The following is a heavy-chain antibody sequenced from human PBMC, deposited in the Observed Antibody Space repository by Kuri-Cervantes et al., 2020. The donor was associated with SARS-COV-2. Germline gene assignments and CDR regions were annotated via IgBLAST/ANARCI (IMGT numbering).Heavy chain of an antibody. CDR3: ARNTMTYHWYFDL. D-gene: IGHD4-17*01. Sequence: SETLSLTCTVSGGSISSHYWGWIRQPPGKGLEWIGYIYYTGSTNYNPSLKSRVTISVDASKNQFSLKLSSVTAADTAVYYCARNTMTYHWYFDLWGRGTLVTVSS. CDR2: IYYTGST. J-gene: IGHJ2*01. CDR1: GGSISSHY. V-gene: IGHV4-59*11.